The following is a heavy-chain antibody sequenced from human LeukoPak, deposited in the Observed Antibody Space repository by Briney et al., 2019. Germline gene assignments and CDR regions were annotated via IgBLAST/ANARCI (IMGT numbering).Heavy chain of an antibody. J-gene: IGHJ5*02. CDR3: ARDLYYFDSSGYYASDL. CDR1: GFTFSDYW. Sequence: PGGSLRLSCAASGFTFSDYWMSWVRQAPGKGLEWVANIKQDGSEKHYVDSLRGRFTISRDNAKNSLDLQMNSLRAGDTAVYFCARDLYYFDSSGYYASDLWGQGTLVTVSS. V-gene: IGHV3-7*01. D-gene: IGHD3-22*01. CDR2: IKQDGSEK.